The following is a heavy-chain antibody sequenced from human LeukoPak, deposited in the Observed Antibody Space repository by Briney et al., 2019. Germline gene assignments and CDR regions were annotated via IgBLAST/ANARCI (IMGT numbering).Heavy chain of an antibody. CDR2: TYYRSKWYN. J-gene: IGHJ3*01. Sequence: SQTLSLTCAISGDSISSNSAAWYWIRQSPSRGLEWLGTTYYRSKWYNDYAVSVKSRITINPDTSKNQFSLQLSSVTAADTAVYYCAREIIWARGAFDLWGQGTKITVSS. V-gene: IGHV6-1*01. CDR3: AREIIWARGAFDL. D-gene: IGHD7-27*01. CDR1: GDSISSNSAA.